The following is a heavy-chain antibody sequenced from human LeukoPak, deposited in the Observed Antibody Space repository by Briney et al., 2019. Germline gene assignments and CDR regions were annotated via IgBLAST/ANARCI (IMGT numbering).Heavy chain of an antibody. Sequence: PGRSLRLSCAASGFTFSNFWMMWVRQTPEKGLEWVASIMPDGSERYYVDSVKGRFTISRDSAKKSLYLQMESLRADDTAVYYCARSSSWSFYDWGQGTLVTVSS. D-gene: IGHD6-13*01. CDR1: GFTFSNFW. CDR2: IMPDGSER. V-gene: IGHV3-7*05. J-gene: IGHJ4*02. CDR3: ARSSSWSFYD.